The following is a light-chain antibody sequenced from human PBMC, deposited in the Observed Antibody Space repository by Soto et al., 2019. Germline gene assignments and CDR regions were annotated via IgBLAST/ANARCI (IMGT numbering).Light chain of an antibody. CDR3: QQYNNWPPLT. CDR1: QYVSSN. J-gene: IGKJ4*01. CDR2: GAS. V-gene: IGKV3-15*01. Sequence: EIVMTQSPATLSVSPGERVTLSCRASQYVSSNLAWYLQKPRQAPRLLIYGASTRATGIPSRFSGSGSGTEFTLTISSLQSEDFAVYYCQQYNNWPPLTFGGGTKVEIK.